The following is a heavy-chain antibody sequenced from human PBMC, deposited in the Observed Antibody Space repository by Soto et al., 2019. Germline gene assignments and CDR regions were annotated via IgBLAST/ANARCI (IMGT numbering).Heavy chain of an antibody. Sequence: ASVKVSCKASGYTFTGYYMHWVRQAPGQGLEWMGWINPNSGGTNYAQKFQGWVTMTRDTSISTAYMELSRLRSDDTAVYYCARDRTRAGTNYYYYYYMDVWGKGTTVTVSS. V-gene: IGHV1-2*04. D-gene: IGHD1-1*01. CDR2: INPNSGGT. CDR3: ARDRTRAGTNYYYYYYMDV. CDR1: GYTFTGYY. J-gene: IGHJ6*03.